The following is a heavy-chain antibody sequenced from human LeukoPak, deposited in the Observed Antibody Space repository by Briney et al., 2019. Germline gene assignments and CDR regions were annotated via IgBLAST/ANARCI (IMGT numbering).Heavy chain of an antibody. V-gene: IGHV1-24*01. CDR1: GYTLTELS. J-gene: IGHJ4*02. CDR3: ATDLSCTSCFRDY. D-gene: IGHD2-2*01. CDR2: FDPEDGET. Sequence: ASVKVSCKVSGYTLTELSMHWVRQAPGKGLEWMGGFDPEDGETIYAQKFQGRVTMTEDTSTNTAYMELSSLRSEDTAVYYCATDLSCTSCFRDYWGQGTLVTVSS.